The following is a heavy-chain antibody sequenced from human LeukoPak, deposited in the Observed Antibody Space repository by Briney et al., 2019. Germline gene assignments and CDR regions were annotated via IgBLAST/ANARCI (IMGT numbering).Heavy chain of an antibody. CDR1: GFTFSSYD. CDR2: ISGLGGRT. J-gene: IGHJ3*02. CDR3: ARRLYIVRGAFDI. D-gene: IGHD2/OR15-2a*01. Sequence: PGGSLRLSCTASGFTFSSYDITWVRQAPGKGLEWVSSISGLGGRTYYADSVKGRFTISRDNSKNTVHLQMNNLRAEDTAMYFCARRLYIVRGAFDIWGQGTMVTVSS. V-gene: IGHV3-23*01.